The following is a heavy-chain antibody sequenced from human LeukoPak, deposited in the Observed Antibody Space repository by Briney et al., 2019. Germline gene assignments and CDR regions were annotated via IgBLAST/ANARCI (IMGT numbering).Heavy chain of an antibody. J-gene: IGHJ6*02. CDR3: ARGVVGATGYYGLDV. CDR2: PKNKANSYTT. V-gene: IGHV3-72*01. Sequence: GGSRRLSCAASGFTLSDHYMDWVRKAPGKGLEWVGRPKNKANSYTTDYAASVKGRFTISRDDSENSLFLQMNSLKTEDTAVYYCARGVVGATGYYGLDVWGQGTTVTVSS. CDR1: GFTLSDHY. D-gene: IGHD1-26*01.